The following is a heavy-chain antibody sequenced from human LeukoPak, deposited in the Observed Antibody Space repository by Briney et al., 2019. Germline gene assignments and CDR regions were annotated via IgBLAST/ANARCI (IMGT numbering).Heavy chain of an antibody. CDR1: GYTFTSYY. CDR2: INPNSGGT. J-gene: IGHJ4*02. V-gene: IGHV1-2*02. Sequence: ASVKVSCKASGYTFTSYYMHWVRQAPGQGLERMGWINPNSGGTNYAQKFQGRVTMSRDTSISTAYMELSRLRSDDTAVYYCAREEYSSSSRGFDYWGQGTLVTVSS. D-gene: IGHD6-6*01. CDR3: AREEYSSSSRGFDY.